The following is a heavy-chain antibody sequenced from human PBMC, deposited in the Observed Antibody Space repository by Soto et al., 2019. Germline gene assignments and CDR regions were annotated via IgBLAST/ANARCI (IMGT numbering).Heavy chain of an antibody. Sequence: EVQLVESGGGLIQPGGSLRLSCAASGFIVSSKYMSWVRQAPGKGLEWVSVLYVSGATYYADFVKGRLTVSRDNSKNTLFLQINSLTAEDTAVYYCATWDRGIGDYWGQGSLVTVSS. CDR3: ATWDRGIGDY. CDR2: LYVSGAT. V-gene: IGHV3-53*01. CDR1: GFIVSSKY. D-gene: IGHD1-26*01. J-gene: IGHJ4*02.